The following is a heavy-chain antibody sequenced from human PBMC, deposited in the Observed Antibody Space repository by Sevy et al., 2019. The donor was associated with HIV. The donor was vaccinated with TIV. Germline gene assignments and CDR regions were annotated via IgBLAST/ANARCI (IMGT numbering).Heavy chain of an antibody. V-gene: IGHV3-48*03. CDR1: GFTFSSYE. CDR3: ARVDANYDKGFDP. J-gene: IGHJ5*02. D-gene: IGHD3-22*01. CDR2: IRSSGTTI. Sequence: GGSLRLSCEASGFTFSSYEMNWVRQAPGKGLEWVSYIRSSGTTIKYADSLKGRFTISIDNAKNSLYMQMNSLKAGDTAGYYCARVDANYDKGFDPWGQGTLVTVSS.